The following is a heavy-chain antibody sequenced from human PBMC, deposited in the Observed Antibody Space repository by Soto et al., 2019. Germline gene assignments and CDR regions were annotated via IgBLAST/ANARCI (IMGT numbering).Heavy chain of an antibody. CDR3: ARGSYYYDFWSGPYPFDY. Sequence: QVQLVQSGAEVKKPGASVKVSCKASGYTFTSYDINWVRQATGQGLEWMGWMNPNSGNTGYAQKFQGRVTMTRNTSISTAYMELSSLRSEDTAVYYCARGSYYYDFWSGPYPFDYWGQGPLVTVSS. D-gene: IGHD3-3*01. CDR1: GYTFTSYD. J-gene: IGHJ4*02. CDR2: MNPNSGNT. V-gene: IGHV1-8*01.